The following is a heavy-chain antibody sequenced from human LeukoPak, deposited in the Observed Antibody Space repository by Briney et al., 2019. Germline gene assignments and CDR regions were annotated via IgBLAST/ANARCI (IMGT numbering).Heavy chain of an antibody. Sequence: GESLKISCKGSGYSFTSYWIGWVRQMPGKGLEWMGITYPGDSDTRYSPSFQGQVTISADKSISTAYLQWSSLKASDTAMYYCARSLFSGSALFWKTPFDYWGQGTLVTVSS. CDR2: TYPGDSDT. CDR3: ARSLFSGSALFWKTPFDY. V-gene: IGHV5-51*01. J-gene: IGHJ4*02. CDR1: GYSFTSYW. D-gene: IGHD1-26*01.